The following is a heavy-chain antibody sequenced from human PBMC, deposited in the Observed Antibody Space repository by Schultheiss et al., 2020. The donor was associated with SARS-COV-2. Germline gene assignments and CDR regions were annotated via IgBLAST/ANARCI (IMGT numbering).Heavy chain of an antibody. CDR1: GYIFTGYY. D-gene: IGHD6-6*01. Sequence: ASVKVSCKASGYIFTGYYMHWVRQAPGQGLEWMGWINPNSGGTNYAQKFQGRVTMTRDTSISTAYMELSRLRSDDTAVYYCARNGPGVGQLVFCDYWGQGTLVTVSS. V-gene: IGHV1-2*02. J-gene: IGHJ4*02. CDR2: INPNSGGT. CDR3: ARNGPGVGQLVFCDY.